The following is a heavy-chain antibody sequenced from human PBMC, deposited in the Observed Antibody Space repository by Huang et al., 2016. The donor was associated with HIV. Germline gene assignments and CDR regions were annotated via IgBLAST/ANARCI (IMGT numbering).Heavy chain of an antibody. CDR3: ATNLQIVVVPPDMGYDAFDM. D-gene: IGHD2-2*01. J-gene: IGHJ3*02. Sequence: DEHLVESGGGLVQPGGSVTITCEVSGFNFKNYWMNWVRQAPGKGLDVVANIRGDGSEKNYVDSVKGRFTIVRDNAKNLLYLQMKSLRAEDTSVYYCATNLQIVVVPPDMGYDAFDMWGQGTMVTVSS. CDR1: GFNFKNYW. CDR2: IRGDGSEK. V-gene: IGHV3-7*01.